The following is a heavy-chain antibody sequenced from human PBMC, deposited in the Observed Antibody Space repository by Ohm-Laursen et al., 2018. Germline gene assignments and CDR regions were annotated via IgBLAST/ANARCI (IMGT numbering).Heavy chain of an antibody. CDR1: GFNFETSV. CDR3: AKVGYGDYLFDY. CDR2: ISYDGSNK. V-gene: IGHV3-30*18. D-gene: IGHD4-17*01. J-gene: IGHJ4*02. Sequence: SLRLSCAASGFNFETSVMNWVRQAPGKGLEWVAVISYDGSNKYYADSVKGRFTISRDNSKNTLYLQMNSLRAEDTAVYYCAKVGYGDYLFDYWGQGTLVTVSS.